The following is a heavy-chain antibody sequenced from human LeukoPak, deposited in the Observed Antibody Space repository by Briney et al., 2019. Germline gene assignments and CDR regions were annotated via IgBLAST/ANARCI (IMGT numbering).Heavy chain of an antibody. CDR2: INSDGSTT. CDR3: ARLGDYVGSDAFDI. CDR1: GFAFSNYW. D-gene: IGHD4-17*01. V-gene: IGHV3-74*01. J-gene: IGHJ3*02. Sequence: GGSLRLSCAASGFAFSNYWMHWVRQAPGKGLVWVSRINSDGSTTTYADSVKGRFTISRDNAKNTLYLQMNSLRAEDTAVYYCARLGDYVGSDAFDIWGQGTMVTVSS.